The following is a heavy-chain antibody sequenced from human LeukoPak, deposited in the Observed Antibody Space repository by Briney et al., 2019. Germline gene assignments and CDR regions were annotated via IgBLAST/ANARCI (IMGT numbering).Heavy chain of an antibody. J-gene: IGHJ5*02. CDR1: GYTFTSYA. Sequence: ASVKVSCKASGYTFTSYAMHWVRQAPGQRLEWMGWINGGNGNIKYSQKLQGRVTITRDTSATTAYMELRSLRSEDTAVFYCARGPPRLNWFDPWGQGTLVTVSS. CDR2: INGGNGNI. CDR3: ARGPPRLNWFDP. V-gene: IGHV1-3*01. D-gene: IGHD6-25*01.